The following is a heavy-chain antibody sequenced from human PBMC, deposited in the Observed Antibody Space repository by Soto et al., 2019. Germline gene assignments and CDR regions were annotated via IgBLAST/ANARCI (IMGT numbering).Heavy chain of an antibody. CDR2: ISAYNGNA. D-gene: IGHD3-22*01. V-gene: IGHV1-18*01. J-gene: IGHJ4*02. Sequence: ASVKVSCKAPGYTFTSYGISWVRQAPGQGLEWMGWISAYNGNANYAQKLQGRVTMTTDTSTSTAYMELRSLRSDDTAVYYCARDGDSSGYYYYFDYWGQGTLVTVSS. CDR1: GYTFTSYG. CDR3: ARDGDSSGYYYYFDY.